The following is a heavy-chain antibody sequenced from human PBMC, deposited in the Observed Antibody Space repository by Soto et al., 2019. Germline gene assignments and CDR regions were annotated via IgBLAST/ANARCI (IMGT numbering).Heavy chain of an antibody. CDR1: GFIFSSYA. Sequence: GGSLRLSCAAPGFIFSSYAMSWVRQAPGKGLEWVSTVGATAYNTYHADSVKGRFIISRDNSESTLYLQMNSLRADDTAVYYCAKNSYDSGRAAFDIWGQGTMVTVSS. CDR2: VGATAYNT. D-gene: IGHD3-22*01. CDR3: AKNSYDSGRAAFDI. J-gene: IGHJ3*02. V-gene: IGHV3-23*01.